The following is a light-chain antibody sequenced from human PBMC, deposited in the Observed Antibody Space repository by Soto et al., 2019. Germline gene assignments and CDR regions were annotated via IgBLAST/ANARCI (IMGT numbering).Light chain of an antibody. CDR1: QNINTY. Sequence: DIQMTQSPSSLSASVGDRVTITCRASQNINTYLNWYQHKPGQAHKLLIARASISHSGDPSRFNGSGSGTDFSLTISSLQPEDFTTYYGQQGFSAPRAFGPGTTVDIK. CDR3: QQGFSAPRA. J-gene: IGKJ3*01. CDR2: RAS. V-gene: IGKV1-39*01.